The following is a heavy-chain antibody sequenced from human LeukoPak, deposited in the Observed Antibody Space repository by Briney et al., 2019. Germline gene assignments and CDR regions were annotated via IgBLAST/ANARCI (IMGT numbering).Heavy chain of an antibody. Sequence: PSETLSLTCTVSGGSISSYYWSWIRQPPGKGLEWIGYIYYSGSTNYNPSLKSRVTISVDTSKNRFSLKLSSVTAADTAVYYCARGEKYSSSWSVGWFDPWGQGTLVTVSS. CDR1: GGSISSYY. J-gene: IGHJ5*02. D-gene: IGHD6-13*01. CDR3: ARGEKYSSSWSVGWFDP. CDR2: IYYSGST. V-gene: IGHV4-59*01.